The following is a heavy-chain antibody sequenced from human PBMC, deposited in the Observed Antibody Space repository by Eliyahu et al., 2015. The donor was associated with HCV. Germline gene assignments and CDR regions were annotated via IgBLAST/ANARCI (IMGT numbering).Heavy chain of an antibody. J-gene: IGHJ4*02. CDR2: IDWDDDK. CDR3: ARMYCSGGSCAEDY. Sequence: QVTLKESGPALVKPTQTLTLTCTFSGFSLSTSGMRVSWIRQPPGKALEWLARIDWDDDKFYSTSLKTRLTISKDTSKNQVVLTMTNMDPVDTATYYCARMYCSGGSCAEDYWGQGTLVTVSS. CDR1: GFSLSTSGMR. V-gene: IGHV2-70*04. D-gene: IGHD2-15*01.